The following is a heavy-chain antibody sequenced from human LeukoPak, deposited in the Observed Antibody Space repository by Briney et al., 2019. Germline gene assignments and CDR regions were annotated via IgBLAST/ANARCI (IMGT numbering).Heavy chain of an antibody. CDR2: IRSSGSPI. J-gene: IGHJ4*02. D-gene: IGHD3-16*01. CDR1: GFTFSSYS. V-gene: IGHV3-48*02. CDR3: ARDEARGGGFDY. Sequence: GGSLRLSCAASGFTFSSYSMNWVRQAPGKGLEWVSYIRSSGSPIYYADSVKGRFTISRDNAKDSLYLQMNSLRDEDTAVYYCARDEARGGGFDYWGQGTLVTVSS.